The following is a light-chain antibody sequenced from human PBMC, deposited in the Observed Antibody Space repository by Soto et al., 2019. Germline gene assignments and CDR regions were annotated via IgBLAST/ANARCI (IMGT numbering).Light chain of an antibody. CDR3: SSYAGSNNLVV. CDR1: SSDVGGYNY. J-gene: IGLJ2*01. CDR2: EVS. V-gene: IGLV2-8*01. Sequence: QSALTQPPSASGSPGQSVTISCTGTSSDVGGYNYVSWYQQHPGKAPKLMIYEVSKRPSGVPDRFSGSKSRNTASLTVSGLQAQDEVDYYCSSYAGSNNLVVFGGGTKLTVL.